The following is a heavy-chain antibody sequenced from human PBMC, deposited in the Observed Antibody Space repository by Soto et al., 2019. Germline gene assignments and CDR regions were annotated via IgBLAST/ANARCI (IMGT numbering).Heavy chain of an antibody. CDR3: ARGGDSSSWPPNWFDP. J-gene: IGHJ5*02. D-gene: IGHD6-13*01. Sequence: ASVKVSCKASGYTFTGYYMHWVRQAPGQGLEWMGWINPNSGGTNYAQKFQGRVTMTRDTSISTAYMELSRLRSDDTAVYYCARGGDSSSWPPNWFDPWGQGTLVTVPQ. CDR2: INPNSGGT. V-gene: IGHV1-2*02. CDR1: GYTFTGYY.